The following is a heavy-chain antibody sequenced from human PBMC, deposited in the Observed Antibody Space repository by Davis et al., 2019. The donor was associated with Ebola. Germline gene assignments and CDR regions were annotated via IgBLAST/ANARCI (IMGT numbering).Heavy chain of an antibody. CDR1: GYNFSRYW. J-gene: IGHJ3*02. V-gene: IGHV5-51*01. Sequence: KVSCKGSGYNFSRYWIGWVRQMPGKGLEWMGIIYPGDSDTRYSPSFQGQVTISADKSISTAYLQWSSLKASDTAMYYCARPSITGTADAFDIWGQGTMVTVSS. CDR3: ARPSITGTADAFDI. CDR2: IYPGDSDT. D-gene: IGHD1-20*01.